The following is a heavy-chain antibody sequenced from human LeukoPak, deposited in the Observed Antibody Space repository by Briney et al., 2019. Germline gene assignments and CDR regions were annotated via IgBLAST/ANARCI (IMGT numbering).Heavy chain of an antibody. CDR1: GFTFSSYA. Sequence: GGTLRPSCAASGFTFSSYAMSWVRQAPGKGLEWVSAISGSGGSTYYADSVKGRFTISRDNSKNTLYLQMNSLRAEDTAVYYCAREITYYYDSSGYYYHDYWGQGTLVTVSS. CDR3: AREITYYYDSSGYYYHDY. D-gene: IGHD3-22*01. J-gene: IGHJ4*02. CDR2: ISGSGGST. V-gene: IGHV3-23*01.